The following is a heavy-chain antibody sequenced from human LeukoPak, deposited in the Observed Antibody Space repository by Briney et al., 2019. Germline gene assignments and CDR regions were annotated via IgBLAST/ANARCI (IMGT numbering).Heavy chain of an antibody. CDR1: GFTFSNYA. V-gene: IGHV3-23*01. CDR3: ARDFDSSSLDY. J-gene: IGHJ4*02. CDR2: ISGSGDNT. D-gene: IGHD6-13*01. Sequence: PGGSLRLSCSASGFTFSNYAMSWVRQAPGKGLEWVSTISGSGDNTYYADSVKGRFTISRDNSKNTLYLQMNSLRAEDTAVYYCARDFDSSSLDYWGQGTLVTVSS.